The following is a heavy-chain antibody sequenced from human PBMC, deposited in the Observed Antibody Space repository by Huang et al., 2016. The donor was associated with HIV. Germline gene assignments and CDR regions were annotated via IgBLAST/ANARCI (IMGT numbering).Heavy chain of an antibody. CDR1: TFTFGAYW. J-gene: IGHJ6*02. Sequence: VESGGRSVQPGGSIRLSCVGSTFTFGAYWMSWVRKRTGKGVEWVAKIKQDETEKYYVESVKGRFNSSRDNAKKVLFLEMDALRVEDTAIYFCATKTAGMDIWGQGTTVIVSS. CDR3: ATKTAGMDI. V-gene: IGHV3-7*01. CDR2: IKQDETEK.